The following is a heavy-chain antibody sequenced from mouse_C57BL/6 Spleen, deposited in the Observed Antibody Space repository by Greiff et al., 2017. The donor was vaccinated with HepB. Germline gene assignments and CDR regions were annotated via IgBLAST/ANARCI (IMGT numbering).Heavy chain of an antibody. CDR2: ISYDGSN. D-gene: IGHD2-3*01. CDR3: ARGWILLYYFDY. Sequence: DVQLQESGPGLVKPSQSLSLTCSVTGYSITSGYYWNWIRQFPGNKLEWMGYISYDGSNNYNPSLKNRISITRDTSKNQFFLKLNTVTTEDTATYYWARGWILLYYFDYWGQGTTLTVSS. J-gene: IGHJ2*01. CDR1: GYSITSGYY. V-gene: IGHV3-6*01.